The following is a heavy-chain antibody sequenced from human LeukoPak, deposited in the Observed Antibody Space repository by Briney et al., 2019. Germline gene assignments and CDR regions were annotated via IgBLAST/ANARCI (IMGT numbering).Heavy chain of an antibody. CDR2: ISGSGGST. J-gene: IGHJ4*02. V-gene: IGHV3-23*01. Sequence: GGSLRLSCAASGFTFSSYAMSWVRQAPGKGLEWVSAISGSGGSTYYADSVKGRFTISGDNSKNTLYLQMNSLRAEDTAVYYCAKDPSSGWFDTYYFDYWGQGTLVTVSS. CDR3: AKDPSSGWFDTYYFDY. CDR1: GFTFSSYA. D-gene: IGHD6-19*01.